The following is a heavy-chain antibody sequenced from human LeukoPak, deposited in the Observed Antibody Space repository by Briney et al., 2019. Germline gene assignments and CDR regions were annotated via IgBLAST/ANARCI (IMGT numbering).Heavy chain of an antibody. CDR3: AREAHYYDSSGYYWGYYFDY. Sequence: PGGSLRLSCAASGFTFSSYWMCWVRQAPGKGLEWVANIKQDGSEKYYVDSVKGRFTISRDNAKNSLYLQMNSLRAEDTAVYYCAREAHYYDSSGYYWGYYFDYWGQGTLVTVSS. D-gene: IGHD3-22*01. J-gene: IGHJ4*02. CDR2: IKQDGSEK. CDR1: GFTFSSYW. V-gene: IGHV3-7*01.